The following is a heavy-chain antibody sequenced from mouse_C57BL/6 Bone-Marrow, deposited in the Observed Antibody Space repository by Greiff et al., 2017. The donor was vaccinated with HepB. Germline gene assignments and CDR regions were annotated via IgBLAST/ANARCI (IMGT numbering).Heavy chain of an antibody. CDR1: GYTFTSYW. CDR3: ARSLYDVPGGFAY. J-gene: IGHJ3*01. CDR2: IYPGSGST. Sequence: QVQLQQPGAELVKPGASVKMSCKASGYTFTSYWITWVKQRPGQGLEWIGDIYPGSGSTNYNEKFKSKATLTVDTSSSTAYMQLSSLTSEDSAVYYCARSLYDVPGGFAYWGAGTLVTVSA. D-gene: IGHD2-3*01. V-gene: IGHV1-55*01.